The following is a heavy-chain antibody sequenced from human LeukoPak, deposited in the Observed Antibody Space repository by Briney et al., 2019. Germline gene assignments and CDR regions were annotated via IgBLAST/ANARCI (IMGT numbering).Heavy chain of an antibody. V-gene: IGHV4-34*01. J-gene: IGHJ4*02. CDR3: ARRNTDYVWGSYRYTSYYFDY. CDR1: GVTFSSYS. CDR2: INHSGST. Sequence: PGGSLRLSCAASGVTFSSYSMNWVRQPPGKGLEWIGEINHSGSTNYNPSLKSRVTISVDTSKNQFSLKLSSVTAADTAVYYCARRNTDYVWGSYRYTSYYFDYWGQGTLVTVSS. D-gene: IGHD3-16*02.